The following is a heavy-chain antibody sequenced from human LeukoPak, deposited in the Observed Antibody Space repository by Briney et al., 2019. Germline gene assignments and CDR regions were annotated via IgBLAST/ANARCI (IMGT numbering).Heavy chain of an antibody. Sequence: GGSPRLSCAASGFTFSSYAMSWVRQAPGKGLEWVSGISGSGGSTYYADSVKGRFTISRDNSKNTLYLQMNSLRADDTAVYYCAKAYSSGWYSFDYWGQGTLVTVSS. J-gene: IGHJ4*02. D-gene: IGHD6-19*01. V-gene: IGHV3-23*01. CDR1: GFTFSSYA. CDR3: AKAYSSGWYSFDY. CDR2: ISGSGGST.